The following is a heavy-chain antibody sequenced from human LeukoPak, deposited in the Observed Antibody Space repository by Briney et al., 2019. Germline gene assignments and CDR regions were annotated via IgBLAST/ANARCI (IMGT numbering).Heavy chain of an antibody. Sequence: PGGSLRLSCAASGFTFSSYDMHWVRQAPGKGLEWVAVIWYDGSNKYFADSVKGRFTISRDNSKNTLFLQMNTLRAEDTALYYCARKSLGIAAAGTFFGSWGQGTLVTVSS. J-gene: IGHJ5*02. CDR1: GFTFSSYD. CDR3: ARKSLGIAAAGTFFGS. D-gene: IGHD6-13*01. V-gene: IGHV3-33*01. CDR2: IWYDGSNK.